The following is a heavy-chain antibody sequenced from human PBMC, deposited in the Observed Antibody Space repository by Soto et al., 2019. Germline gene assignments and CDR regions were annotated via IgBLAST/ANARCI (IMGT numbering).Heavy chain of an antibody. D-gene: IGHD2-2*03. V-gene: IGHV3-21*01. CDR1: GFTFSSYN. J-gene: IGHJ6*02. CDR3: ARDGLSDYYGMDV. CDR2: ISSSSSYI. Sequence: EVQLVESGGGLVKPGGSLRLSCAASGFTFSSYNMKWVRQAPGKGLEWVSSISSSSSYIYYADSVKGRVTVARDNARKSLFLQINSLRAEDTAVYYCARDGLSDYYGMDVWGQGATVTVSS.